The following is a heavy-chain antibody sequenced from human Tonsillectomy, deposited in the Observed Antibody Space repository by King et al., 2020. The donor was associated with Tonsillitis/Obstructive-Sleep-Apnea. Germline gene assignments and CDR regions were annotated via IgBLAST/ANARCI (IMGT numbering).Heavy chain of an antibody. Sequence: QLVQSGADVKKPGSSVKVSCKASGYTFTSYALQWVGQAPVQRLEYRGWIITGHGNTKYSHNFQDRVTITRDTAASTSYMELSSLTSEDTAVYYCVRSSGLYYFDYWGQGTLVTVSS. CDR2: IITGHGNT. CDR3: VRSSGLYYFDY. V-gene: IGHV1-3*04. D-gene: IGHD6-19*01. J-gene: IGHJ4*02. CDR1: GYTFTSYA.